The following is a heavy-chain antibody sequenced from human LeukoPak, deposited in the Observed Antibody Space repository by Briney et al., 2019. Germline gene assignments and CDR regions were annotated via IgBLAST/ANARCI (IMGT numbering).Heavy chain of an antibody. CDR1: GFTFSSYA. J-gene: IGHJ4*02. Sequence: GESLRLSCAASGFTFSSYAMSWVRQAPGKGLEWVSAISGSGGSTYYADSVKGRFTISRDNSKNTLYLQMNSLRAEDTAVYYCAKDIPLGARIVGATGYWGQGTLVTVSS. CDR2: ISGSGGST. V-gene: IGHV3-23*01. D-gene: IGHD1-26*01. CDR3: AKDIPLGARIVGATGY.